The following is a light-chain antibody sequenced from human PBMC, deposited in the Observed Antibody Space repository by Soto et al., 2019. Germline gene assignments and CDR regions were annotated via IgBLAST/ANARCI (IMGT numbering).Light chain of an antibody. CDR3: HSRA. Sequence: IELTQTPSTLSPSVGDEVTITCRASQTISRWLAWYQQKPGRAPKLLIYDASTLESGVPSRFSGSGSGTEFTLTISRLPPEDFATYFCHSRAFGQGTRLDIK. CDR2: DAS. CDR1: QTISRW. J-gene: IGKJ5*01. V-gene: IGKV1-5*01.